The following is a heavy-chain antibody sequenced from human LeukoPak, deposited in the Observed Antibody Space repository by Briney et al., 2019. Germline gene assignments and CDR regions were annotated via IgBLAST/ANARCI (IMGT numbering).Heavy chain of an antibody. CDR1: GYTFPSYG. CDR2: ISAYNGNT. V-gene: IGHV1-18*01. D-gene: IGHD6-25*01. J-gene: IGHJ5*02. Sequence: ASVQVSCHASGYTFPSYGISWVRPAPGQGLEWMGWISAYNGNTNYTQKLQGRVTLTTDTSTSTAYLELRSLGPDDTAASFFARAVGRIAANWFDPWGQGTLVTVSS. CDR3: ARAVGRIAANWFDP.